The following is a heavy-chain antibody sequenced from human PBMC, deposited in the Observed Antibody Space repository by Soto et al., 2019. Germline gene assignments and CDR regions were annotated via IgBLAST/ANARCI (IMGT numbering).Heavy chain of an antibody. Sequence: SETLSLTCTVSGGSISSNNYFWGWIRQPPGKGLEWIGSIYYSGSTYYSPSLKSRVTMSVDTSKNHFSLKLISVTTADTAVYFCAREGNLGRWIQPLDSWGQGTLVTVSS. CDR1: GGSISSNNYF. D-gene: IGHD2-2*03. CDR2: IYYSGST. CDR3: AREGNLGRWIQPLDS. J-gene: IGHJ4*02. V-gene: IGHV4-39*07.